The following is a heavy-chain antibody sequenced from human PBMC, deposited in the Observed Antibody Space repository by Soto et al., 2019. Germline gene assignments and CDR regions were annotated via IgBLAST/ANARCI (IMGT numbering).Heavy chain of an antibody. CDR2: IIPMLGIR. D-gene: IGHD2-21*01. J-gene: IGHJ3*02. Sequence: QVQLVQSGAEVKKPGSSVKVSCKDSGGTFSTYSMLWVRQDPGQGLEWMGRIIPMLGIRNYAQRFQDRVTITADKTTATAHMELSSLRSEDTALYYCTIGSWSGEVFDIWGQGTMVTVSS. CDR1: GGTFSTYS. CDR3: TIGSWSGEVFDI. V-gene: IGHV1-69*02.